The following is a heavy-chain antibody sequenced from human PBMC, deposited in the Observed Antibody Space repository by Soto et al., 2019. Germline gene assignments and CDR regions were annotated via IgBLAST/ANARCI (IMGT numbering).Heavy chain of an antibody. Sequence: SETLSLTCTVSGGSISSSSYYWGWIRQPPGKGLEWIGSIYYSGSTYYNPSLKSRVTISVDTSKNQFSLKLSSVTAADTAVYYCARANKSITIFGVQYMDVWGKGTTVTVSS. CDR2: IYYSGST. CDR1: GGSISSSSYY. CDR3: ARANKSITIFGVQYMDV. J-gene: IGHJ6*03. D-gene: IGHD3-3*01. V-gene: IGHV4-39*01.